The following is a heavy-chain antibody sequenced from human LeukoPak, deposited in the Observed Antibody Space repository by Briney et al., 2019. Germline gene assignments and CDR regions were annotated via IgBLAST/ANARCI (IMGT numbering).Heavy chain of an antibody. CDR1: GGSFSVYY. V-gene: IGHV4-34*01. Sequence: KPSETLSLTCAVYGGSFSVYYWSLIRQPPGKGLEWIGEINHSGSTNYNPSLKSRVTISVDTSKNQFSLKLSSVTAADTAVYYCARWGTWIQLWSTDYWGQGTLVTVSS. J-gene: IGHJ4*02. CDR2: INHSGST. D-gene: IGHD5-18*01. CDR3: ARWGTWIQLWSTDY.